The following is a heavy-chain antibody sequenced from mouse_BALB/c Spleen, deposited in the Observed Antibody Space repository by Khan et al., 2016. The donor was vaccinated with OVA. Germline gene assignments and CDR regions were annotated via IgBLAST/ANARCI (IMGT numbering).Heavy chain of an antibody. CDR3: ARLAYYYDSEGFAY. V-gene: IGHV5-6*01. CDR2: VSTGGHYT. CDR1: GFTFSTSG. Sequence: EVELVESGGDVVKPGGSLKLSFAASGFTFSTSGMSWVRQTPDKRLEWVATVSTGGHYTYSPDTVTGRFTISRDNAKNTLYLQLSSLKSEDTAMFYCARLAYYYDSEGFAYWGQGTLVTVSA. D-gene: IGHD1-1*01. J-gene: IGHJ3*01.